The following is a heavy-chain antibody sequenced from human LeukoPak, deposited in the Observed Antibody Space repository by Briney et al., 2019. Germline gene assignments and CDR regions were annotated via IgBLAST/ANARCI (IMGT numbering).Heavy chain of an antibody. CDR3: ARGIKPNEGDPRHNDY. Sequence: PSETLSLTCAVSGGSISSGGYSWSWIRQPPGKGLEWIGEINHSGSTNYNPSLKSRVTISVDTSKNQFSLKLSSVTAADTAVYYCARGIKPNEGDPRHNDYWGQGTLVTVSS. CDR1: GGSISSGGYS. J-gene: IGHJ4*02. V-gene: IGHV4-30-2*01. D-gene: IGHD2-21*02. CDR2: INHSGST.